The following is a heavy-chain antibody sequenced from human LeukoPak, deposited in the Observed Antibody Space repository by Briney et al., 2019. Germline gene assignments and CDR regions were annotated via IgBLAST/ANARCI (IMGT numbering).Heavy chain of an antibody. V-gene: IGHV4-59*08. D-gene: IGHD3-10*01. Sequence: SETLSLTCTVSSGSFGSYYWSWIRQPPGKGLEWIGYIYYSGNTNYDPSLKSRVTISVDTSKNQFSLKLSPVTAADTAVYYCARRGSGKYFDQWGQGTLVTVSS. CDR1: SGSFGSYY. J-gene: IGHJ4*02. CDR2: IYYSGNT. CDR3: ARRGSGKYFDQ.